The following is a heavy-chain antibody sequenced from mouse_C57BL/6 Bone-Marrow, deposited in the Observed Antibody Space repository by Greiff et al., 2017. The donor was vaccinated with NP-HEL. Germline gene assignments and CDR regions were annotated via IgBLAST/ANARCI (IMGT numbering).Heavy chain of an antibody. CDR3: ALYGSSDYFDY. J-gene: IGHJ2*01. Sequence: QVQLQQSGPELVKPGASVKISCKASGYSFTSYYIHWVKQRPGQGLEWIGWIYPGSGNTKYNEKFKGKATLTADTSSSTAYMQLSSLTSEDSAVYYCALYGSSDYFDYWGQGTTLTVSS. CDR2: IYPGSGNT. D-gene: IGHD1-1*01. V-gene: IGHV1-66*01. CDR1: GYSFTSYY.